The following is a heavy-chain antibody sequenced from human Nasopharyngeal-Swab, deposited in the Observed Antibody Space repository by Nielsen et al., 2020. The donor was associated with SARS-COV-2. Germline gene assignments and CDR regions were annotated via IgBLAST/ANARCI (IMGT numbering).Heavy chain of an antibody. D-gene: IGHD4-17*01. J-gene: IGHJ4*02. Sequence: SETLSLTCTVSGGSISSGDYYWSWIRQPPGKGLEWIGYIYYSGSTYYNPSLKSRVTISVDTSKNQFSLKLSSVTAADTAVYYCARESGDSSISYYFDYWDQGTLVTVSS. CDR2: IYYSGST. CDR3: ARESGDSSISYYFDY. V-gene: IGHV4-30-4*01. CDR1: GGSISSGDYY.